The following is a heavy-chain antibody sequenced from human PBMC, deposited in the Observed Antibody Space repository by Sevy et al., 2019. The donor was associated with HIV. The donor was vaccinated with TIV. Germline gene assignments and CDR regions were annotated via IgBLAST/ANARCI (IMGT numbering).Heavy chain of an antibody. CDR3: TTAGGYRGSSWGGGY. CDR1: GFDFNGAW. V-gene: IGHV3-15*07. J-gene: IGHJ4*02. D-gene: IGHD5-18*01. CDR2: IKRQSDGATT. Sequence: GGSLRLSCAASGFDFNGAWMNWVRQAPGKGLEWVGRIKRQSDGATTEYAAPVKDRFTISRDDSKITLYLQMNSLETEDTGVYYCTTAGGYRGSSWGGGYWGQGTLVTVSS.